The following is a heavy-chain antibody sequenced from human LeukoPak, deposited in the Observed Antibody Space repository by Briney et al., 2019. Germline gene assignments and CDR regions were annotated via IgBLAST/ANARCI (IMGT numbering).Heavy chain of an antibody. CDR2: IYYSGST. CDR1: GGSISSYY. D-gene: IGHD6-6*01. CDR3: ALPSISARRGGHAFDI. J-gene: IGHJ3*02. Sequence: SETLSLTCTVSGGSISSYYWSWIRQPPGKGLEWIGYIYYSGSTNYNPSLKSRVTISVDTSKNQFSLKLSSVTAADTAVYYCALPSISARRGGHAFDIWGQGTMVTVSS. V-gene: IGHV4-59*01.